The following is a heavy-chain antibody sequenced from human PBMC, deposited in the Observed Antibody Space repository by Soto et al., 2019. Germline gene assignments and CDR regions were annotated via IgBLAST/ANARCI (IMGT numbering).Heavy chain of an antibody. V-gene: IGHV3-48*03. CDR2: ISISGGTI. CDR3: TKEKSVINSGYDAFDI. Sequence: GGSLRLSCAASGFTVSSYEMDWVRQAPGKGLEWVAYISISGGTIYYGDSVEGRFTISRDNADNSLFLQMNSLRAEDTAVYYCTKEKSVINSGYDAFDIWGRGTVVTVSS. D-gene: IGHD5-12*01. J-gene: IGHJ3*02. CDR1: GFTVSSYE.